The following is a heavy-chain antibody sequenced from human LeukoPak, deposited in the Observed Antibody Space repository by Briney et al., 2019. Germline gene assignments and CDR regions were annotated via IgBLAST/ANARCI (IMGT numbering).Heavy chain of an antibody. Sequence: LAGGSLRLSCAASGFTFSSYAMSWVRQAPGKGLEWVSYISSSSSSIYYADSVKGRFTISRDNAQNSLYLQMNSLRAEDTAVYYCARVGSYYEVVYWGQGTLVTVSS. CDR2: ISSSSSSI. CDR3: ARVGSYYEVVY. J-gene: IGHJ4*02. D-gene: IGHD1-26*01. CDR1: GFTFSSYA. V-gene: IGHV3-48*04.